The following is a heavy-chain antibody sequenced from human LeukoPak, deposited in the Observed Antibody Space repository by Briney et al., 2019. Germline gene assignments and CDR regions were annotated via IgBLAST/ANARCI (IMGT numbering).Heavy chain of an antibody. J-gene: IGHJ6*02. V-gene: IGHV4-61*02. CDR1: GGSISSGSYY. CDR3: AREGTVAGTGNYYYGMDV. D-gene: IGHD6-19*01. CDR2: IYTSGST. Sequence: SQTLSLTCTVSGGSISSGSYYWSWIRQPAGKGLEWIGRIYTSGSTNYNPSLKSQVTISVDTSKNQFSLKLSSVTAADTAVYYCAREGTVAGTGNYYYGMDVWGQGTTVTVSS.